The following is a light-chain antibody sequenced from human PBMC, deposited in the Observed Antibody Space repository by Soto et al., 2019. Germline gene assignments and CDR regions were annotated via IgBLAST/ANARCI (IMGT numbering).Light chain of an antibody. CDR3: LQSYSTPLS. CDR2: SVS. CDR1: HYSSKF. Sequence: DIQMTQSPSPLSASVGDTVTITCRASHYSSKFLSWYQQIPGKAPKLLIYSVSNLQSGVPPRFSGSGSGTDFTLTITSLQPEDFATYYCLQSYSTPLSFGGGTKVEI. J-gene: IGKJ4*01. V-gene: IGKV1-39*01.